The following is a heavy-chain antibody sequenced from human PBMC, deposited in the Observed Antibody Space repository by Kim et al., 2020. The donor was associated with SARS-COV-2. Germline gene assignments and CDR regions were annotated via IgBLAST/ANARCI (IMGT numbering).Heavy chain of an antibody. CDR3: ARRGSTTA. CDR2: SGST. D-gene: IGHD2-2*01. V-gene: IGHV4-39*01. Sequence: SGSTYYHPSLKSRVTISVDAFKNQFSLKLSSVTAADTAVYYCARRGSTTAWGQGTTVTVSS. J-gene: IGHJ6*02.